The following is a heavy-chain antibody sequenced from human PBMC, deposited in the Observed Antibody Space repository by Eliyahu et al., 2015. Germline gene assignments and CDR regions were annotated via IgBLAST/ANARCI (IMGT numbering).Heavy chain of an antibody. D-gene: IGHD3-22*01. CDR1: GXPXXRXS. Sequence: EVQLVESGGGLXKPGGSLXLSCAXXGXPXXRXSMNWVRQAPGKGLEWVSSISSSSSYIYYADSVKGRFTISRDNAKNSLYLQMNSLRAEDTAVYYCARDEVYYDSSGNDAFDIWGQGTMVTVSS. V-gene: IGHV3-21*01. CDR2: ISSSSSYI. J-gene: IGHJ3*02. CDR3: ARDEVYYDSSGNDAFDI.